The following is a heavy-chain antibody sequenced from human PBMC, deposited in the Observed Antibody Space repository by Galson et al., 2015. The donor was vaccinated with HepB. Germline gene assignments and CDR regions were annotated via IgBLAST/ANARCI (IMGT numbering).Heavy chain of an antibody. J-gene: IGHJ5*02. CDR3: ARGFTIFGVVISNWFDP. D-gene: IGHD3-3*01. Sequence: CAISGDSVSSNSGAWNWIRQSPSRGLEWLGRTYYRSKWYNDYTVSVKSRITINPDTSKNQFSLKLSSVTAADTAVYYCARGFTIFGVVISNWFDPWGQGTLVTVSS. V-gene: IGHV6-1*01. CDR1: GDSVSSNSGA. CDR2: TYYRSKWYN.